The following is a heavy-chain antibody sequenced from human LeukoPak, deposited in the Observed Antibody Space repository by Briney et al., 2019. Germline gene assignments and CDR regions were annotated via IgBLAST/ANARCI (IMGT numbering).Heavy chain of an antibody. J-gene: IGHJ6*03. D-gene: IGHD3-10*01. Sequence: SETLSLTCTVSGGSISSYYWSWIRQPPGKGLEWIGYIYYSGSTNYNPSLKSRVTISVDTSKNQFSLKLSSVTAADTAVYYCARVVNPFGELFNGYYYYYYMDVWGKGTTVTISS. V-gene: IGHV4-59*01. CDR1: GGSISSYY. CDR3: ARVVNPFGELFNGYYYYYYMDV. CDR2: IYYSGST.